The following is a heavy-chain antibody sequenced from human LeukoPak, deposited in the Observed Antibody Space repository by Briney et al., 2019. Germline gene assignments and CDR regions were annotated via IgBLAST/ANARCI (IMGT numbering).Heavy chain of an antibody. CDR3: ARWKNYGDYSDAFDI. V-gene: IGHV1-69*05. CDR1: GGTFSSYA. CDR2: IIPIFGTA. D-gene: IGHD4-17*01. J-gene: IGHJ3*02. Sequence: SVKVSCKASGGTFSSYAISWVRQAPGQGLEWMGGIIPIFGTANYAQKFQGRVTITTDESTSTAYMELSSLRSEDTAVYYCARWKNYGDYSDAFDIWGQGTMVTVSS.